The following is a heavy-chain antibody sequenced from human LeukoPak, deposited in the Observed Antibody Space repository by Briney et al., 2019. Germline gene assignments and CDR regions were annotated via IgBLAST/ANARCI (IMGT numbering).Heavy chain of an antibody. J-gene: IGHJ4*02. V-gene: IGHV4-59*08. D-gene: IGHD2-2*01. CDR3: ARHERDTSWYYFDY. CDR2: IYNAGTT. CDR1: GVSIGSYY. Sequence: SEPLSLTCTVSGVSIGSYYWSWIRQPPGKGLEWLGYIYNAGTTNYNPSLQSRLNITVDTSKNQFSLKLSSVTAADTAVYYCARHERDTSWYYFDYWGQGTLVTVSS.